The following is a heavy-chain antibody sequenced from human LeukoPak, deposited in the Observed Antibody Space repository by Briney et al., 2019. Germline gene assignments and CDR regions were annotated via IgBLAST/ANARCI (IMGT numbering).Heavy chain of an antibody. CDR1: GLTFSSYA. J-gene: IGHJ4*02. CDR2: IKSKTDGGTT. CDR3: TTDRVVTGTAFDF. Sequence: GGSLRLSCAASGLTFSSYAMSWVRQAPGQGLEWVGRIKSKTDGGTTDYAAPVKGRFTISRDDSKNTLYLEVNSLKTEDTAVYYCTTDRVVTGTAFDFWGQGTLVTVSS. V-gene: IGHV3-15*01. D-gene: IGHD6-19*01.